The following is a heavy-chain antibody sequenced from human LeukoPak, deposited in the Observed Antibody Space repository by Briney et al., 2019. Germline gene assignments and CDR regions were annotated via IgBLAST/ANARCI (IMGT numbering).Heavy chain of an antibody. D-gene: IGHD3-3*01. J-gene: IGHJ4*02. V-gene: IGHV3-23*01. CDR2: GCST. Sequence: GCSTYYADSVKGRFTISRDNSKNTLYLQMNSLRAEDTAVYYCAKESVLRFLEWLPQPYFDYWGQGTLVTVSS. CDR3: AKESVLRFLEWLPQPYFDY.